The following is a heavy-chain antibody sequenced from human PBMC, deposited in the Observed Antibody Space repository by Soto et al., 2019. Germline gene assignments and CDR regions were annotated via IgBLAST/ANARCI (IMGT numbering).Heavy chain of an antibody. CDR3: AKDTRRYCTAGTCVPGFDP. V-gene: IGHV1-69*01. J-gene: IGHJ5*02. CDR2: IIPIFGTA. D-gene: IGHD2-8*02. Sequence: QVQLVQSGAEVKKPGSSVKVSCKASGGTFGSYAISWVRQAPGQGHEWRGGIIPIFGTANYAQKFQGRVTITADESTRIANMELSSLISEDTAVYYCAKDTRRYCTAGTCVPGFDPGGQGTLVTVSS. CDR1: GGTFGSYA.